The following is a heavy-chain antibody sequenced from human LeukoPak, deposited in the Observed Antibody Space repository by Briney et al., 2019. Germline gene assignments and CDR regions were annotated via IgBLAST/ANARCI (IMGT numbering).Heavy chain of an antibody. Sequence: PSETLSLTCTVSGGSISSYYWSWIRQPPGKGLEWIGYIYYSGSTNYNPSLKSRVTISVDTSKNQFSLKLSSVTAADTAVYYCARDKGAAGTSDAFDIWGQGTMVTVSS. CDR1: GGSISSYY. CDR3: ARDKGAAGTSDAFDI. CDR2: IYYSGST. D-gene: IGHD6-13*01. V-gene: IGHV4-59*01. J-gene: IGHJ3*02.